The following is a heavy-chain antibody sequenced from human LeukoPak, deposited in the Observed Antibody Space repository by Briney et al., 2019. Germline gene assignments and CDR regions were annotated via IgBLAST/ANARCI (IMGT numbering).Heavy chain of an antibody. CDR1: GFTFSNYW. Sequence: TGGSLRLSCAASGFTFSNYWMHWVRQAPGKGLVWVSRIKTDGTITGYADAVKGRFTISRDNAKNTVYLQMNNLRTEDTAVYYCIRDRTVITLFYYWGQGSLVTVSS. V-gene: IGHV3-74*01. J-gene: IGHJ4*02. D-gene: IGHD4-23*01. CDR2: IKTDGTIT. CDR3: IRDRTVITLFYY.